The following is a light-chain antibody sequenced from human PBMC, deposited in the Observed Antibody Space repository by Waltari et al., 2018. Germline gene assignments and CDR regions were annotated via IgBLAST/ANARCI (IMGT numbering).Light chain of an antibody. CDR1: SSVVGGYNY. V-gene: IGLV2-14*03. CDR2: DVS. Sequence: QSALTQPASVSGSPGQSITISCTGTSSVVGGYNYVSWYQQHPGKAPKLMIYDVSNRPSGVSNRFSGSKSGNTASLTISGLQAEDEADYYCSSYTSSSFVVFGGGTKLTVL. J-gene: IGLJ2*01. CDR3: SSYTSSSFVV.